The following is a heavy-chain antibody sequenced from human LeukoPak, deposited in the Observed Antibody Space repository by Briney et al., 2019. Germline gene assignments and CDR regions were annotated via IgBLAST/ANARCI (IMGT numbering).Heavy chain of an antibody. CDR2: ISSSSSYI. V-gene: IGHV3-21*01. CDR3: ARALWFGELLLIYYYYYMDV. J-gene: IGHJ6*03. CDR1: GGSISSSS. Sequence: PSETLSLTCIVSGGSISSSSYYWGWIRQPPGKGLEWVSSISSSSSYIYYADSVKGRFTISRDNAKNSLYLQMNSLRAEDTAVYYCARALWFGELLLIYYYYYMDVWGKGTTVTISS. D-gene: IGHD3-10*01.